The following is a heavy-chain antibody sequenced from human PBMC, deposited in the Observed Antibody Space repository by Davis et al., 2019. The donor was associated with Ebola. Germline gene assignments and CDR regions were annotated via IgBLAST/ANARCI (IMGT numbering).Heavy chain of an antibody. Sequence: ASVKVSCKVSGYTLTELSMHWVRQAPGKGLEWMGGFDPEDGETIYAQKFQGRVTMTEDTSTDTAYMELSSLRSEDTAVYYCARVYGSGTGDAFDIWGQGTMVTVSS. CDR2: FDPEDGET. J-gene: IGHJ3*02. V-gene: IGHV1-24*01. D-gene: IGHD3-10*01. CDR1: GYTLTELS. CDR3: ARVYGSGTGDAFDI.